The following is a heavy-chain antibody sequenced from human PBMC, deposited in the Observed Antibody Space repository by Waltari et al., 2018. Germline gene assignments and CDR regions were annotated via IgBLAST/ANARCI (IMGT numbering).Heavy chain of an antibody. V-gene: IGHV1-69-2*01. D-gene: IGHD3-10*01. CDR1: GDTFTDTY. J-gene: IGHJ3*01. CDR2: LDPEDGQA. Sequence: VQLVQSGPEVKKPGASVKVSCKVSGDTFTDTYINWIQQAPGKGLQWMGLLDPEDGQAVYAEKFQGRVTMTADTSIHTAYMELTSLTSEDTAFYYCAAALGGGISASRPFHFWGQGTMITVSS. CDR3: AAALGGGISASRPFHF.